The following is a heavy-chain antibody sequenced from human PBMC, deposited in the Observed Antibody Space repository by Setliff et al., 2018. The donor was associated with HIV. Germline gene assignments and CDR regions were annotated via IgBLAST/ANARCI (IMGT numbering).Heavy chain of an antibody. Sequence: SETLSLTCNVSGGSISSGGYYWSWIRQHPGRGLEWIGYIYYSGNTYYNPSLKSRVTISGDTSQNQFFLEVTSVTAADTAVYYCARTYYYGSGSYYSQGYYFDYWGRGTLVTVSS. CDR1: GGSISSGGYY. V-gene: IGHV4-31*03. J-gene: IGHJ4*02. CDR3: ARTYYYGSGSYYSQGYYFDY. D-gene: IGHD3-10*01. CDR2: IYYSGNT.